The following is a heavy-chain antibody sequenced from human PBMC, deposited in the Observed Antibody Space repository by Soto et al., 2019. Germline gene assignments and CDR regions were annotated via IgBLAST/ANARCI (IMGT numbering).Heavy chain of an antibody. D-gene: IGHD2-21*02. CDR3: ARRPIAYCGGDCYPSRFDP. J-gene: IGHJ5*02. CDR2: IIPIFGTA. V-gene: IGHV1-69*13. Sequence: ASVKVSCKASGGTFSSYAISWVRQAPGQGLEWMGGIIPIFGTANYAQKFQGRVTITADESTSTAYMELSSLRSEDTAVYYCARRPIAYCGGDCYPSRFDPWGQGTLVTVSS. CDR1: GGTFSSYA.